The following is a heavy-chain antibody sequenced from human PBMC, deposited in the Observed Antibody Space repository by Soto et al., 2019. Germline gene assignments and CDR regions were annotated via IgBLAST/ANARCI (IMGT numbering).Heavy chain of an antibody. Sequence: GGSLRLSCAASGFTFSDYYMSWIRQAPGKGLEWVSYISSSGSTIYYADSVKGRFTISRDNAKNSLYLQMNSLRAEDTAVYYCASSVDDFWSGYYLDYWGQGTLVTVSS. CDR1: GFTFSDYY. CDR3: ASSVDDFWSGYYLDY. V-gene: IGHV3-11*01. CDR2: ISSSGSTI. D-gene: IGHD3-3*01. J-gene: IGHJ4*02.